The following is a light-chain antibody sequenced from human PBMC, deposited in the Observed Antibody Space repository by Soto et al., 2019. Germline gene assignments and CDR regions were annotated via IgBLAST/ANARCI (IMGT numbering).Light chain of an antibody. CDR2: ASS. V-gene: IGKV1-12*01. J-gene: IGKJ4*01. CDR1: QGIGNF. CDR3: QQARSFPPT. Sequence: DLQLTQSPSFVSASVGDRISITCRASQGIGNFLAWYRQKPGKAPHLLIYASSTLQSGVPSRFSGSGSGTDFTLTITNLQPDDFVVYFCQQARSFPPTFGGGTKVELK.